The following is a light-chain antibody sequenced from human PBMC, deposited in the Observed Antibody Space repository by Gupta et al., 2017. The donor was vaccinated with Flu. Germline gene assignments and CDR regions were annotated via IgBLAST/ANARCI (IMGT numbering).Light chain of an antibody. V-gene: IGKV1-39*01. CDR1: QIISTY. CDR2: AAS. Sequence: PSSLSASVGDRVTITCRASQIISTYLNWYQQKPGKAPKLLIYAASRLHRGVPSRFSGSGSATDFTLTISRLQPEDFATYYCQQTDSIPHTFGQGTKLEIK. J-gene: IGKJ2*01. CDR3: QQTDSIPHT.